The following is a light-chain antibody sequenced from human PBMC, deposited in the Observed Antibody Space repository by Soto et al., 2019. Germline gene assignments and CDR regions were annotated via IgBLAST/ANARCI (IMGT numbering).Light chain of an antibody. Sequence: QSVLTQPPSASGSPGQSVAISCTGSSSDVGGHDRVSWYQQQPGKAPTLIIYEVTKQPSGVPDRFSGSRSGNTASLTVSGLQAEDEADYYCSSYAGSNILTVVFGGGTKVTVL. V-gene: IGLV2-8*01. CDR2: EVT. CDR3: SSYAGSNILTVV. CDR1: SSDVGGHDR. J-gene: IGLJ2*01.